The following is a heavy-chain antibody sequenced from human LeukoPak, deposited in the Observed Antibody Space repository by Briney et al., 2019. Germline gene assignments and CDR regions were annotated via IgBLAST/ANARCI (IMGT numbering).Heavy chain of an antibody. D-gene: IGHD3-10*01. CDR2: INPSGGST. J-gene: IGHJ6*02. V-gene: IGHV1-46*01. Sequence: EASVKVSCKASGYSFTSYYMHWVRQAPGQGLEWMGIINPSGGSTSYAQKFQGRVTMTRDTSTSTVYMELSSLRSEDTAVYYCARPGIEGLYGMDVWGQGTTVTVSS. CDR1: GYSFTSYY. CDR3: ARPGIEGLYGMDV.